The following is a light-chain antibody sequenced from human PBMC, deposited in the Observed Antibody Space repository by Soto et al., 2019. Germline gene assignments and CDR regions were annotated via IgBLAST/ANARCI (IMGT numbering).Light chain of an antibody. J-gene: IGLJ2*01. CDR2: DDV. CDR3: QSYDSSNYVV. CDR1: SGSLAANY. Sequence: NFMLTQPPSVSDSPGKTVTISCTRSSGSLAANYVNWYQQRPGRAPTILIYDDVERPSGVPDRFSGSIDTSSTSASLTVSGLQTADEAAYYCQSYDSSNYVVFGGGTKLTVL. V-gene: IGLV6-57*04.